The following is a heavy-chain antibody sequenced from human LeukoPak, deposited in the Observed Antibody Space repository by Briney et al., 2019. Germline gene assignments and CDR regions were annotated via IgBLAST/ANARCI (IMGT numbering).Heavy chain of an antibody. CDR2: ISGSGGST. J-gene: IGHJ4*02. Sequence: GGSLRLSCAASGFSFSSYAMSWVRQAPGKGLEWVSTISGSGGSTYYADSVKGRFTISRDNSKNTLYLQLNSLRAEDTAVYYCAKVEDYDFWSGSIPDYWGQGTLVTVSS. CDR1: GFSFSSYA. V-gene: IGHV3-23*01. CDR3: AKVEDYDFWSGSIPDY. D-gene: IGHD3-3*01.